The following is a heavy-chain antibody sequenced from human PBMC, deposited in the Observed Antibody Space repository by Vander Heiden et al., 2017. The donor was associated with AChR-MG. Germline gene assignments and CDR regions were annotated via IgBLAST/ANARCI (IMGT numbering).Heavy chain of an antibody. CDR3: AKEGSGSYSSYYYYYGMDV. J-gene: IGHJ6*02. D-gene: IGHD3-10*01. Sequence: EVQLLESGGGLVQPGGSLRLSCAASGFPFRSYAMGWVRQAPGKGLEWVSAISGSGGSTYYADSVKGRFTISRDNSKNTLYLQMNSLRAEDTAVYYCAKEGSGSYSSYYYYYGMDVWGQGTTVTVSS. CDR2: ISGSGGST. CDR1: GFPFRSYA. V-gene: IGHV3-23*01.